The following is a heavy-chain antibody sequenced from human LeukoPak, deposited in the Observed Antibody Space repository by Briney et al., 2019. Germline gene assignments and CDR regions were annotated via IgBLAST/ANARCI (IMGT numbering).Heavy chain of an antibody. Sequence: AGGSLRLSCAASGFTFSSYAMSWVRQAPGKGLEWVSYISSGSSYTDYADSVKGRFTISRDNAKNSLDLQMNILRAEDTALYYCARARGSIPSSSFDYWGQGALVTVSS. CDR1: GFTFSSYA. D-gene: IGHD6-6*01. J-gene: IGHJ4*02. CDR3: ARARGSIPSSSFDY. V-gene: IGHV3-21*05. CDR2: ISSGSSYT.